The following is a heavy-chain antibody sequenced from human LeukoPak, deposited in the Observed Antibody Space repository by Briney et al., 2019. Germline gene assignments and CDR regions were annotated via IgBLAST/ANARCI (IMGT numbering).Heavy chain of an antibody. Sequence: PGGSLRLSCAASGFTFSSYAMHWVRQAPGKGLEWVAVISYDGSNKYYADSVKGRFTISRDNSKNTLYLQMTSLRAEDTAVYYCAKDQGSGLEDYSWGYFDYWGQGTLVTVSS. CDR1: GFTFSSYA. V-gene: IGHV3-30*04. CDR3: AKDQGSGLEDYSWGYFDY. CDR2: ISYDGSNK. J-gene: IGHJ4*02. D-gene: IGHD3-3*01.